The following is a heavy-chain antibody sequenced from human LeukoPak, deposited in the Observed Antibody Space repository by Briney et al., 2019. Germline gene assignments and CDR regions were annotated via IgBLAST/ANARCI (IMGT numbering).Heavy chain of an antibody. V-gene: IGHV6-1*01. J-gene: IGHJ3*02. CDR3: ARLPYYYDSSGYPYLAFDI. CDR1: GDSVSSDRAA. D-gene: IGHD3-22*01. CDR2: TYFRSKWYN. Sequence: SQTLSLTCAISGDSVSSDRAAWNWIRQSPSRGLEWLGRTYFRSKWYNDHALSVKSRITINPDTSKNQFSLQLNSVTAADTAVYYCARLPYYYDSSGYPYLAFDIWGQGTMVTVSS.